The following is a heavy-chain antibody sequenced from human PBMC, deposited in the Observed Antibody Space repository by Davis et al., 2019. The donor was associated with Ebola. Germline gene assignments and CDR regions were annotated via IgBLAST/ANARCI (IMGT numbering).Heavy chain of an antibody. CDR2: ISGSGGST. J-gene: IGHJ6*04. V-gene: IGHV3-23*01. D-gene: IGHD3-3*01. CDR1: GFPFRSYA. CDR3: ARSGLSFGVVKYHYGMDV. Sequence: PGGSLRLSCAASGFPFRSYAMSWVRQAPGKGLEWVSAISGSGGSTYYADSVKGRFTISRDNSKKTLYLQMNSLRAEDTAVYYCARSGLSFGVVKYHYGMDVWGKGTTVTVSS.